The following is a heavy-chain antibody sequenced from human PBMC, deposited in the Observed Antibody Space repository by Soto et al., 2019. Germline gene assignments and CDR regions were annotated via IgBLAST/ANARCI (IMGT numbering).Heavy chain of an antibody. CDR2: ISGGGDAP. Sequence: EVQLLESGGGLVQPGGSLRLSCAGSGFTFINYAMNWVRQAPGKGLEWVSTISGGGDAPFFADSVRGRFTISRDNSKNTVTLRMNNPGVDDTAVCFCARKVPGSTSRPDYWYFDLWGRGTLVTVSS. D-gene: IGHD3-10*01. V-gene: IGHV3-23*01. CDR3: ARKVPGSTSRPDYWYFDL. J-gene: IGHJ2*01. CDR1: GFTFINYA.